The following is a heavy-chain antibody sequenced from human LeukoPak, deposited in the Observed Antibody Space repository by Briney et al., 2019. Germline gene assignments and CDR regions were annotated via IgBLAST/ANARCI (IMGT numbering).Heavy chain of an antibody. D-gene: IGHD3-9*01. V-gene: IGHV1-2*02. CDR2: INPNSGRT. Sequence: GASVKVSCKTSVDSFNDYYLHWVRHAPVQGLEWMGWINPNSGRTHYAPKFQGRVTLTTDTSITTAYMELSSLISGDTALSSCASDSSDILTGYYHFWGQGTLVTVSS. J-gene: IGHJ4*02. CDR3: ASDSSDILTGYYHF. CDR1: VDSFNDYY.